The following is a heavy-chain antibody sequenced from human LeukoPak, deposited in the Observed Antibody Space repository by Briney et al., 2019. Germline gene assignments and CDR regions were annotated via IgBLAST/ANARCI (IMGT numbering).Heavy chain of an antibody. Sequence: GGSLRLSCAASGFTFSSYDMNWVRQAPGKGLEWVSYISTGSSTMYYADSVKGRFTISRDNAKNSLYLQMNSLRAEDTAVYYCASIAVAGTDYYYYGMDVWGQGTTVTVSS. V-gene: IGHV3-48*01. D-gene: IGHD6-19*01. J-gene: IGHJ6*02. CDR3: ASIAVAGTDYYYYGMDV. CDR1: GFTFSSYD. CDR2: ISTGSSTM.